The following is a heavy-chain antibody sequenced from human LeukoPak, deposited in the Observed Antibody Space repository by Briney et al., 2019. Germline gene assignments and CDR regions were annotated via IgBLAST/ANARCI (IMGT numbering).Heavy chain of an antibody. CDR3: ARGPGYDILTGSIIGDY. V-gene: IGHV1-2*02. Sequence: ASVKVSCKASGYTFPSYGISWIRQAPGQGLEWMGWINPNSGGTNYAQKFQGRVTMTRDTSISTAYMELSRLRSDDTAVYYCARGPGYDILTGSIIGDYWGQGTLVTVSS. CDR1: GYTFPSYG. D-gene: IGHD3-9*01. J-gene: IGHJ4*02. CDR2: INPNSGGT.